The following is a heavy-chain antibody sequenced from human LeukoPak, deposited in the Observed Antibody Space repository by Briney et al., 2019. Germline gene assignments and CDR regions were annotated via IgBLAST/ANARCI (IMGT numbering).Heavy chain of an antibody. Sequence: ASVKLSCKASGYTFTNYHINWVRQASGQGLEWMTWINPDTGDKGYARKVQDRVTITTDTSISTAYMELSSLSSEDTAVYFCARTTSMTAAGYDYWGQGTLVTVSS. CDR3: ARTTSMTAAGYDY. V-gene: IGHV1-8*03. CDR2: INPDTGDK. J-gene: IGHJ4*02. D-gene: IGHD2-21*02. CDR1: GYTFTNYH.